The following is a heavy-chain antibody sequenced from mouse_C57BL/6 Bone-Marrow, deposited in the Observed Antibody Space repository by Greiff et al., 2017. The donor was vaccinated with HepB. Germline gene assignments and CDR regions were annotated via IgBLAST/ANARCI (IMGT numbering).Heavy chain of an antibody. CDR3: ARPIPDGYYVDFDY. CDR1: GYTFTSYW. V-gene: IGHV1-55*01. J-gene: IGHJ2*01. CDR2: IYPGSGST. Sequence: VQLQQPGAELVKPGASVKMSCKASGYTFTSYWITWVKQRPGQGLEWIGDIYPGSGSTNYNEKFKSKATLTVDTSSSTAYMQLSSLTTEDSAIYYCARPIPDGYYVDFDYWGQGTTLTVSS. D-gene: IGHD2-3*01.